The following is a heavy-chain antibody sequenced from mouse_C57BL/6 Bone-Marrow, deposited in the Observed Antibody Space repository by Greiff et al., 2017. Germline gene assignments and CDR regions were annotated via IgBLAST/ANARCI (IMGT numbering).Heavy chain of an antibody. D-gene: IGHD1-3*01. J-gene: IGHJ2*01. V-gene: IGHV5-12*01. CDR3: ARQGEDNYPFDY. Sequence: EVQLVESGGGGGEKGGVRTRVGGYSCFPFLASSLSCFLPPPSPRLYFFSYIINCVVSTYYPDTVKGRFTISRDNAKNTLYLQMSRLKSEDTAMYYCARQGEDNYPFDYWGQGTTLTVSS. CDR2: IINCVVST. CDR1: CFPFLASS.